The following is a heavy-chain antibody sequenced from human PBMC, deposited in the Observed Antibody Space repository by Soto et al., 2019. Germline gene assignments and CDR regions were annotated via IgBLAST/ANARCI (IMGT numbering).Heavy chain of an antibody. J-gene: IGHJ4*02. D-gene: IGHD5-12*01. CDR2: ISSSGGTT. CDR3: ARSTLTWLQSPLQY. V-gene: IGHV1-46*01. CDR1: GYTLTIYY. Sequence: ASVKVSCTPSGYTLTIYYMHLVGQAPGQGLEWMGIISSSGGTTNYAQKFQGRVTMTRDTSTSTVYMELSSLRSEDTAVYYCARSTLTWLQSPLQYWGQGTLVTLSS.